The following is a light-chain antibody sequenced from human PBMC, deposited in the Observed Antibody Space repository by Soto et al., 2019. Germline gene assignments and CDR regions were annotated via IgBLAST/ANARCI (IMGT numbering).Light chain of an antibody. Sequence: TQLTQSPSSLSSSVGDRVTITCRASQDISYYLAWYQQKTGKAPRLLIYAASKLQSGVPSRFIGSGSGTDFTLTISSLQPEDVATYYCQQLNSYPGRFTFGPGTKVEI. CDR2: AAS. J-gene: IGKJ3*01. CDR3: QQLNSYPGRFT. CDR1: QDISYY. V-gene: IGKV1-9*01.